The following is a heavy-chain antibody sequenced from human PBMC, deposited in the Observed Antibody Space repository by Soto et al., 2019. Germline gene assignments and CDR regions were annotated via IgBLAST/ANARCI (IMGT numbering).Heavy chain of an antibody. J-gene: IGHJ4*02. D-gene: IGHD2-2*01. V-gene: IGHV4-4*02. Sequence: QVQLQESGPGLVKPSETLSLTCAVSGDSISGSMWWSWVRLPPNKGLEWIGEISHTGTTNYNPSFKSRVTMSVAKPKNQFSLNLTSVAAADTAVYYCARVISSREEYFDYWGQGTLVTVSP. CDR2: ISHTGTT. CDR1: GDSISGSMW. CDR3: ARVISSREEYFDY.